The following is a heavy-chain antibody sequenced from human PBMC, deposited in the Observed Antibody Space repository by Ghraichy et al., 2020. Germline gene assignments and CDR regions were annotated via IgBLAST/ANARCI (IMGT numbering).Heavy chain of an antibody. V-gene: IGHV4-4*07. CDR1: GGSISSYY. CDR2: IYTSGST. D-gene: IGHD3-3*01. Sequence: SETLSLTCTVSGGSISSYYWSWIRQPAGKGLEWIGRIYTSGSTNYNPSLKSRVTMSVDTSKNQFSLKLSSVTAADTAVYYCARGSPVEHYDFWSGYPNWFDPWGQGTLVTVSS. J-gene: IGHJ5*02. CDR3: ARGSPVEHYDFWSGYPNWFDP.